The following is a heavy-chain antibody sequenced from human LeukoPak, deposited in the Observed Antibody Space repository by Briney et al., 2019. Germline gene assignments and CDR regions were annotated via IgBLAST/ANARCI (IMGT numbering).Heavy chain of an antibody. CDR1: GYTFASYY. D-gene: IGHD1-1*01. CDR2: INPSNGSR. J-gene: IGHJ6*02. Sequence: ASVKVSCTASGYTFASYYCHWVRLAPGQGLEWMGIINPSNGSRNYAQKFQGRVTMTRDTSTGTVYMELSSLRSEDTAVYYCAGSVATGTTDQLDFYYYGMDVWGQGTTVTVSS. V-gene: IGHV1-46*01. CDR3: AGSVATGTTDQLDFYYYGMDV.